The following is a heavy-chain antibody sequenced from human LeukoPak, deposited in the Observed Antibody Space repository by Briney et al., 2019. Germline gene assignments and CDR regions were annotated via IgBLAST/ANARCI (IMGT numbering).Heavy chain of an antibody. V-gene: IGHV1-46*01. CDR1: GFTFTSYY. CDR3: ASDVPPGYSSGWYSFPFDY. D-gene: IGHD6-19*01. CDR2: INPSGGST. Sequence: ASVKVSCKASGFTFTSYYMHWVRQAPGQGLEWMGIINPSGGSTSYAQKFQGRVTMTRDTSTSTVYMELSSLRSEDTAVYYCASDVPPGYSSGWYSFPFDYWGQGTLVTVSS. J-gene: IGHJ4*02.